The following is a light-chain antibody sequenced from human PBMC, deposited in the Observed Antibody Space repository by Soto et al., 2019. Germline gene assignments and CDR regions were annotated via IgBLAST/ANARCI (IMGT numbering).Light chain of an antibody. J-gene: IGLJ3*02. V-gene: IGLV1-47*01. Sequence: QLVLTQPPSASGTPGPSLTISCSVGYSNIGSHYVYWYQHFPGTAPRLLIFRDGQRPSGVPARFFGSKSDTSASLAITGLRCEDEAHYYCAGWDNSMTAWVFGGGTQLTVL. CDR2: RDG. CDR3: AGWDNSMTAWV. CDR1: YSNIGSHY.